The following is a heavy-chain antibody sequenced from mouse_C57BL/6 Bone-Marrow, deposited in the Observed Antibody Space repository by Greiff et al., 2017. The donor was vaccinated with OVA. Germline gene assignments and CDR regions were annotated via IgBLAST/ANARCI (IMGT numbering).Heavy chain of an antibody. CDR1: GYTFTSYW. CDR3: ARSGGLVTTVEY. CDR2: IHPNSGST. D-gene: IGHD2-3*01. Sequence: QVQLQQPGAELVKPGASVKLSCKASGYTFTSYWMHWVKQRPGQGLEWIGMIHPNSGSTNYNEKFKSKATLTVDKSSSTAYMQLSSLTSEDSAVYYCARSGGLVTTVEYWGQGTTLTVSS. V-gene: IGHV1-64*01. J-gene: IGHJ2*01.